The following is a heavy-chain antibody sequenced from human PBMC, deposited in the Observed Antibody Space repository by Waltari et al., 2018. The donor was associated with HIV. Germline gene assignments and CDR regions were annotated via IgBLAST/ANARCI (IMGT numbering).Heavy chain of an antibody. D-gene: IGHD2-15*01. CDR2: IYYSGST. J-gene: IGHJ5*02. Sequence: QLQLQESGPGLVKPSETLSLTCTVSGGSISSSSYYWGWIRQPPGKGLEWIGSIYYSGSTYYNPSLKSRVTISVDTSKNQFSLKLSSVTAADTAVYYCASKALYCSGGSCYVSWFDPWGQGTLVTVSS. CDR1: GGSISSSSYY. CDR3: ASKALYCSGGSCYVSWFDP. V-gene: IGHV4-39*01.